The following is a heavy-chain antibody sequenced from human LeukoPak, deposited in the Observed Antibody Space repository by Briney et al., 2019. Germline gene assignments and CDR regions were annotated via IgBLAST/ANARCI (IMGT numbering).Heavy chain of an antibody. Sequence: GGPLKLSCAASGFTFSSYSMNWVRQAPGKGLEWVSYISSSSSTIYYADSVKGRFTISRDNAKNSLYLQMNSLRAEDTAVYYCASGPDSWHYGVWFDPWGQGTLVTVSS. CDR1: GFTFSSYS. J-gene: IGHJ5*02. CDR2: ISSSSSTI. D-gene: IGHD4-17*01. V-gene: IGHV3-48*04. CDR3: ASGPDSWHYGVWFDP.